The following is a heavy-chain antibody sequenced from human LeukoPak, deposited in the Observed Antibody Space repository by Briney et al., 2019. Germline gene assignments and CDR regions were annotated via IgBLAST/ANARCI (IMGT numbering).Heavy chain of an antibody. J-gene: IGHJ1*01. CDR3: ARVSGPGMNEYLHL. D-gene: IGHD3-10*01. V-gene: IGHV3-48*01. CDR1: GFTFSSYS. Sequence: GGSLRLSCAASGFTFSSYSMNWVRQAPGKGLEWVSYISYSSRTIYYADPVKGRFTISRDNAKNSLYLQMNSLRAEDTAVYYCARVSGPGMNEYLHLWGQGTLVTVSS. CDR2: ISYSSRTI.